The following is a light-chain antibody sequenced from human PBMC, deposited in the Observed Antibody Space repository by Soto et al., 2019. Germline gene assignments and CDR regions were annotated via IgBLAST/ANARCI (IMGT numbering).Light chain of an antibody. Sequence: EIVLMQSPGTLSLSPGESATLSCRASQSVENSRIAWYQQKPGQAPRLVIYATSSRATGIPDRFGGSGSETDFTLTISRLEPEDFAVYDCQQYDRASTYTVGQGTRLELK. CDR1: QSVENSR. V-gene: IGKV3-20*01. J-gene: IGKJ2*01. CDR3: QQYDRASTYT. CDR2: ATS.